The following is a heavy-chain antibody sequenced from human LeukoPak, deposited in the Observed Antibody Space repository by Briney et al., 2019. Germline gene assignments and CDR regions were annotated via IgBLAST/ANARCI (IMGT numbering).Heavy chain of an antibody. CDR1: GGSFSGYY. J-gene: IGHJ6*03. CDR3: ARGYCSGGSCYSYYYYNYMDV. V-gene: IGHV4-34*01. CDR2: INHSGST. D-gene: IGHD2-15*01. Sequence: SETLSLTCAVYGGSFSGYYWSWIRQPPGKGLEWIGEINHSGSTNYNPSLKSRVTISVDTSKYQFSLKLSSVTAADTAVYYCARGYCSGGSCYSYYYYNYMDVWGKGTTVTVSS.